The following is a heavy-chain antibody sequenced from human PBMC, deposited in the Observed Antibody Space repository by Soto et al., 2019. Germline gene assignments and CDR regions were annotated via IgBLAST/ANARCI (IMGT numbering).Heavy chain of an antibody. CDR1: GGSISSSSYY. CDR2: IYYSGST. D-gene: IGHD4-17*01. Sequence: SETLSLTCTVSGGSISSSSYYWGWIRQPPGKGLEWIGSIYYSGSTYYNPSLKSRVTISVDTSKNQFSLKLSSVTAADTAVYYCASTDDYGDYVGYWGQGTLVTVSS. CDR3: ASTDDYGDYVGY. V-gene: IGHV4-39*01. J-gene: IGHJ4*02.